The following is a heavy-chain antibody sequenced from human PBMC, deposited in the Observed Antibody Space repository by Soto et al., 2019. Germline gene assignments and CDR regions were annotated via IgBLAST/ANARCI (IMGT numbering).Heavy chain of an antibody. D-gene: IGHD3-10*01. J-gene: IGHJ6*03. Sequence: GGSLRLSCAASGFTFSSYAMSWVRQAPGKGLEWVSAISGSGGSTYYADSVKGRFTISRDNSKNTLYLQMNSLRAEDTAVYYCAKVRGLLWFGPHGTDYYYMDVWGKGTTVTVSS. CDR3: AKVRGLLWFGPHGTDYYYMDV. CDR2: ISGSGGST. V-gene: IGHV3-23*01. CDR1: GFTFSSYA.